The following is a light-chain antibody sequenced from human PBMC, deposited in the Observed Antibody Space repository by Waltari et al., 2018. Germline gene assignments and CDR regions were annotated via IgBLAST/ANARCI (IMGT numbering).Light chain of an antibody. Sequence: QSVLTQPPSVSGAPGQRVTISCTGSSSTIGARYDVHWYQQLPGTAPKLLIYGNSNRPSGVPDRFSGSKSGTSASLAITGLQAEDEADYYCQSYDSSLSGFYVFGTGTKVTVL. CDR1: SSTIGARYD. V-gene: IGLV1-40*01. CDR2: GNS. CDR3: QSYDSSLSGFYV. J-gene: IGLJ1*01.